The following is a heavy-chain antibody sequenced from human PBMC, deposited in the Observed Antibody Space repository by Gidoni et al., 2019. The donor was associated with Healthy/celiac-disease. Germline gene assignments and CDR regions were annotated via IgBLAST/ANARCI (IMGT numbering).Heavy chain of an antibody. J-gene: IGHJ5*02. D-gene: IGHD2-2*01. V-gene: IGHV1-24*01. CDR1: GYTLTELS. Sequence: QVQLVQSGAEVKKPGASVKVSCKVSGYTLTELSMHWVRQAPGKGLEWMGGFDPEDGETIYAQKFQGRVTMTEDTSTDTAYMELSSLRSEDTAVYYCATDHSCSSTSCYPKHAWGQGTLVTVSS. CDR2: FDPEDGET. CDR3: ATDHSCSSTSCYPKHA.